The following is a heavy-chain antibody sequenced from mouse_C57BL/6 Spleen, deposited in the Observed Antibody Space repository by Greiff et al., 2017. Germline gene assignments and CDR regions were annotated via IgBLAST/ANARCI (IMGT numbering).Heavy chain of an antibody. CDR3: ARSGDGYLYYFDY. J-gene: IGHJ2*01. V-gene: IGHV1-54*01. CDR1: GYAFTNYL. CDR2: INPGSGGT. D-gene: IGHD2-3*01. Sequence: QVQLQQSGAELVRPGTSVKVSCKASGYAFTNYLLEWVKQRPGQGLEWIGVINPGSGGTNYNEKFKGKATLTADKSSSTAYMQLSSLTSEDSAVYFCARSGDGYLYYFDYWGQGTTLTVSS.